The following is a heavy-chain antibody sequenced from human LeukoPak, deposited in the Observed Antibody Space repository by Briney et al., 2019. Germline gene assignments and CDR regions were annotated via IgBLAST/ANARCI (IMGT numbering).Heavy chain of an antibody. CDR1: GYTFTSYD. Sequence: ASVKVSCKASGYTFTSYDINWVRQATGQGPEWMGWMNPISGNTGYAPKFQGRVTMTRNTSINTAYMEQSRLRSEDTAVYYGARGLPPTVVDYWGQGALVTVSS. CDR2: MNPISGNT. D-gene: IGHD4-17*01. CDR3: ARGLPPTVVDY. V-gene: IGHV1-8*02. J-gene: IGHJ4*02.